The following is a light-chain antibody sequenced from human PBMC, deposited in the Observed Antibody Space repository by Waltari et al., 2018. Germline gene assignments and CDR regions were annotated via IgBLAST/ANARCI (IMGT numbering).Light chain of an antibody. CDR3: SSYAGSNVI. CDR2: AVS. V-gene: IGLV2-8*01. J-gene: IGLJ2*01. Sequence: QSALTQPPSASGSPGQSVTISCTGTSSDVGGYNSVSWYQQHPGKAPTLMISAVSNRPPGVPGRCSGAKSGNTASLTVSGLQAEDEADYYCSSYAGSNVIFGGGTKLTVL. CDR1: SSDVGGYNS.